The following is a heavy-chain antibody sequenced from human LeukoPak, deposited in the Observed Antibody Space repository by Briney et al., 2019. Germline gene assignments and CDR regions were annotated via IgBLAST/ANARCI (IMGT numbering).Heavy chain of an antibody. J-gene: IGHJ4*02. Sequence: SETLSLTCNVSHGSISYYHWSWIRQPPGKGLEWIGHIYDRGSASYKSSLKSRVTISIDTSKNQFSLKLTSVTAADTAVYYCARLGIGSSHDYWGQGTLVTVSS. CDR1: HGSISYYH. D-gene: IGHD6-19*01. CDR2: IYDRGSA. CDR3: ARLGIGSSHDY. V-gene: IGHV4-59*01.